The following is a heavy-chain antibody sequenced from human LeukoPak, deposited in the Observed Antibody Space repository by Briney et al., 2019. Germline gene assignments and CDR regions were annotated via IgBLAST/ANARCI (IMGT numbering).Heavy chain of an antibody. Sequence: GGSLRLSCAASGFIFSSNSMNWVRQAPGKGLEWVSYISSSSSSIYYADSVKGRFTISRDNAKKSLYLQMNSLRAEDTAVYYCATSGYSNIVYWGQGTLVTVSS. CDR1: GFIFSSNS. J-gene: IGHJ4*02. V-gene: IGHV3-48*04. CDR2: ISSSSSSI. D-gene: IGHD4-11*01. CDR3: ATSGYSNIVY.